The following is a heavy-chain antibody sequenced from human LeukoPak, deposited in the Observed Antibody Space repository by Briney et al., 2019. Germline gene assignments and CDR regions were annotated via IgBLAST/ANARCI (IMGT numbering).Heavy chain of an antibody. CDR2: INAGNGNT. J-gene: IGHJ5*02. CDR3: ARDPCSSTSCYGNWFDH. V-gene: IGHV1-3*01. CDR1: GYTFTSYA. Sequence: ASVKVSCKASGYTFTSYAMHWVRQAPGQRLEWMGWINAGNGNTKYSQKFQGRVTITRDTSASTAYMELSSLRSEDTAVYYCARDPCSSTSCYGNWFDHWGQGTLVTVSS. D-gene: IGHD2-2*01.